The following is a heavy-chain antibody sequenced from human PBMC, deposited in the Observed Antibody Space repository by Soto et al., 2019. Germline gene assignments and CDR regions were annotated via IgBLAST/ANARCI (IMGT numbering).Heavy chain of an antibody. Sequence: QLQLQESGPGLVKPSETLSLTCTVSGGSISDISYCWGWIRQPPGKGLQWIGCMFYSGATYYNPSLKNRVTLSLDTSNNEFSLKLVSVTAPDTAVYYCARHKSGSDWLDPWGQGTLVTVSS. CDR1: GGSISDISYC. D-gene: IGHD2-15*01. CDR2: MFYSGAT. V-gene: IGHV4-39*01. CDR3: ARHKSGSDWLDP. J-gene: IGHJ5*02.